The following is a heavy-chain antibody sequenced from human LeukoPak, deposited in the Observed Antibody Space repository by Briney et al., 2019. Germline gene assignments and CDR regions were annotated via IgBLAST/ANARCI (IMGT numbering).Heavy chain of an antibody. V-gene: IGHV3-21*01. CDR2: ISTSSSDI. CDR1: GFTFSTYT. Sequence: GGSLRLSCAASGFTFSTYTMIWVRQAPGKGLEWVSSISTSSSDIYYGDSVKGRFTISKDNAKNSVFLQMNSLRAADTAVYYCARAGYSSSLFDYYFYMDVWGKGTTVTVSS. J-gene: IGHJ6*03. D-gene: IGHD6-13*01. CDR3: ARAGYSSSLFDYYFYMDV.